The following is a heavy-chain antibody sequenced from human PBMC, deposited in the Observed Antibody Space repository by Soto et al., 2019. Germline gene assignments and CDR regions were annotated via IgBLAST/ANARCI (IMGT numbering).Heavy chain of an antibody. J-gene: IGHJ3*02. CDR2: INWNGGST. V-gene: IGHV3-20*04. Sequence: PGGSLRLSCAASGFTFDDYGMSWVRQAPGKGLEWVSGINWNGGSTGYADSVKGRFTISRDNAKNSLYLQMNSLRAEDTALYYCARGFLPMIPYAFDIWGQGTMVTVSS. D-gene: IGHD3-22*01. CDR3: ARGFLPMIPYAFDI. CDR1: GFTFDDYG.